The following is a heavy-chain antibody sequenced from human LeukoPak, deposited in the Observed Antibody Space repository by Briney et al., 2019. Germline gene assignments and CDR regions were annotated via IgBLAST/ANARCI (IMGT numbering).Heavy chain of an antibody. CDR3: ARDLYRIVVVPHYFDY. CDR1: GLTVSSNC. V-gene: IGHV3-53*01. CDR2: IYSGGNT. D-gene: IGHD3-22*01. Sequence: GGSLRLSCAASGLTVSSNCMSWVRQAPGKGLEWVSFIYSGGNTYYADSVKGRFTISRDNSKNTVHLQMNSLRAEDTAVYYCARDLYRIVVVPHYFDYWGQGTLVTVSS. J-gene: IGHJ4*02.